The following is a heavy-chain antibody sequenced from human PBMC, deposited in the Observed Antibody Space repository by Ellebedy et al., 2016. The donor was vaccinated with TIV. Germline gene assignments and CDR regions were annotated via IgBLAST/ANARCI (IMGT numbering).Heavy chain of an antibody. D-gene: IGHD3-10*01. J-gene: IGHJ4*02. CDR1: GFTFDAYA. V-gene: IGHV3-9*01. Sequence: SLKISCAASGFTFDAYAMHWVRQAPGKGLEWVSGISWNSGSIGYADSVKGRFTISRDNAKNSLYLQMNSLRAEDTALYYCAKDGRYGSGRYYPPYFDYWGQGTLVTVSS. CDR2: ISWNSGSI. CDR3: AKDGRYGSGRYYPPYFDY.